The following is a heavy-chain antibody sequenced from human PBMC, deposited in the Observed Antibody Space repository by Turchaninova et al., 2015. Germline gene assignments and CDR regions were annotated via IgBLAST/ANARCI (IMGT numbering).Heavy chain of an antibody. CDR2: TLPLFGTT. J-gene: IGHJ1*01. CDR3: ARALDYGGNSFLEYFQY. D-gene: IGHD4-23*01. V-gene: IGHV1-69*15. Sequence: QVQLMQPGAEVTKPGSSVMVSCQASGGPFSSFVFSWVRQAPGQGLEWMGTTLPLFGTTTYAQKLQGRVTIRADESTRTVYMELSRLTSEDTAVYYCARALDYGGNSFLEYFQYWGQGTLVTVSS. CDR1: GGPFSSFV.